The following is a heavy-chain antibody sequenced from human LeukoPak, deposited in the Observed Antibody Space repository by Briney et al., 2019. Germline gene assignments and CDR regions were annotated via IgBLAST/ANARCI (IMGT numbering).Heavy chain of an antibody. Sequence: ASVTVSCKPSGDTFSSYGLSWVRQAPGQGLEWMGRIIPIVGSTNYAEKLQGRVTITADKSTSTVYMELSSLRSEDTAVYYCARHYGGLDDYWGQGTLIIVSS. J-gene: IGHJ4*02. CDR2: IIPIVGST. V-gene: IGHV1-69*04. D-gene: IGHD4-23*01. CDR3: ARHYGGLDDY. CDR1: GDTFSSYG.